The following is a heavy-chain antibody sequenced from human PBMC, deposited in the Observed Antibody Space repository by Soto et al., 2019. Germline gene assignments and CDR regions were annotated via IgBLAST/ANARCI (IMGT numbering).Heavy chain of an antibody. D-gene: IGHD6-19*01. J-gene: IGHJ4*02. V-gene: IGHV3-64D*06. CDR1: GFTFNSYA. CDR2: ISSYGADT. CDR3: VKEGYMRSDWYGQFDY. Sequence: PGGSLRLSCSASGFTFNSYAMHWVHQAPGKGLEFVSAISSYGADTYYADSVKGRFAISRDNSKNTLYLQMSSLRAEDTALYYCVKEGYMRSDWYGQFDYWGQGALVTVSS.